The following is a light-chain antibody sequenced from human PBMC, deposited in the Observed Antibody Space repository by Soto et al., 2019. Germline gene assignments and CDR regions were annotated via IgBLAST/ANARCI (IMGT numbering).Light chain of an antibody. Sequence: QSALTQPASVSGSPGQSITISGTGTRSDVGGYNYVSWYQHDPGKAPKFMIYDVSNRPSGVSNRFSGSKSGNTASLTISGLQAEDEADYYCCSYTTSNTRQIVFGTGTKLTVL. J-gene: IGLJ1*01. CDR1: RSDVGGYNY. V-gene: IGLV2-14*03. CDR3: CSYTTSNTRQIV. CDR2: DVS.